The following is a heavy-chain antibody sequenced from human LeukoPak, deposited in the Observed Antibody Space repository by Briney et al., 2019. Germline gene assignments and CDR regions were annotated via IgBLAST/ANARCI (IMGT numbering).Heavy chain of an antibody. CDR2: INHSGST. V-gene: IGHV4-34*01. CDR1: GGSFSGYY. J-gene: IGHJ4*02. Sequence: SETLSLTCAVYGGSFSGYYWSWIRQPPGKGLEWIGEINHSGSTNYNPSLKSRVTISVDTSKNQSSLKLSSVTAADTAVYYCARGLRYGGDYWGQGTLVTVSS. D-gene: IGHD3-10*01. CDR3: ARGLRYGGDY.